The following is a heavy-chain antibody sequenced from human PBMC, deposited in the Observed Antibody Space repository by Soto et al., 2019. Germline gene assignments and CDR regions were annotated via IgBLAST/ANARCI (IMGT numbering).Heavy chain of an antibody. J-gene: IGHJ3*02. CDR1: GFTFSSYA. V-gene: IGHV3-23*01. CDR3: AKEPIAVAGTGGNAFDI. CDR2: ISGSGGST. D-gene: IGHD6-19*01. Sequence: EVQLLESGGGLVQPGGSLRLSCAASGFTFSSYAMSWVLQAPGKGLEWVSAISGSGGSTYYADSVKGRFTISRDNSKNTLYLQMNSLRAEDTAVYYCAKEPIAVAGTGGNAFDIWGQGTMVTVSS.